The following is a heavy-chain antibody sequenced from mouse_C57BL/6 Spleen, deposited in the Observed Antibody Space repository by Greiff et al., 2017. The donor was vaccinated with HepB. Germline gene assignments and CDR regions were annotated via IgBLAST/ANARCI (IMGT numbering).Heavy chain of an antibody. CDR1: GFNIKDDY. J-gene: IGHJ2*01. CDR2: IDPENGDT. CDR3: TRGTGTGY. Sequence: EVQLQQSGAELVRPGASVKLSCTASGFNIKDDYMHWVKQRPEQGLEWIGWIDPENGDTEYASKFQGKATITADTSSNTAYLQLSSLTSEDTAVYYCTRGTGTGYWGQGTTLTVSS. V-gene: IGHV14-4*01. D-gene: IGHD4-1*01.